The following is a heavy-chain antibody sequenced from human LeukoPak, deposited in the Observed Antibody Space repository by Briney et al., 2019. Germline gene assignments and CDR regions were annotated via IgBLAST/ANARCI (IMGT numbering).Heavy chain of an antibody. CDR3: ARGRDRMRRARQACFDY. CDR2: INHSGST. D-gene: IGHD1-14*01. Sequence: SETLSLTCAVYGGSFSGCYWSWIRQPPGKGLEWIGEINHSGSTNYNPSLKSRVTISVDTSKNQFSLKLSSVTAADTAVYYCARGRDRMRRARQACFDYWGQGTLVTVSS. CDR1: GGSFSGCY. V-gene: IGHV4-34*01. J-gene: IGHJ4*02.